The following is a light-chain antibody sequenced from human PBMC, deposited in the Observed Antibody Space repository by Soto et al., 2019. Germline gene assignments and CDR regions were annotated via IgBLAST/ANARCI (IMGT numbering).Light chain of an antibody. V-gene: IGLV2-14*01. J-gene: IGLJ1*01. Sequence: SALTHPASVSGSPGHSITISCPGTSSDVGGYNYVSWYQQHPGNAPKVMIYEVINRPAGLSNRISGSKSGNTPSLSIFRFHAEDEADPYCTSYTSSTTIVFGTASKVP. CDR1: SSDVGGYNY. CDR2: EVI. CDR3: TSYTSSTTIV.